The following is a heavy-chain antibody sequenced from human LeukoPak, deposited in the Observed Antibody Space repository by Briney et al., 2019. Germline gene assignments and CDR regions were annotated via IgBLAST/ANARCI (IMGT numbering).Heavy chain of an antibody. CDR3: AKVSVDDYGDY. CDR2: ISYDGSNK. Sequence: PGGSLRLSCAASGFTFSSYGMHWVRQAPGKGLEWVAVISYDGSNKYYADSVKGRFTISRDNSKDTLYLQMNSLRAEDTAVYYCAKVSVDDYGDYWGQGTLVTVSS. J-gene: IGHJ4*02. D-gene: IGHD4-17*01. CDR1: GFTFSSYG. V-gene: IGHV3-30*18.